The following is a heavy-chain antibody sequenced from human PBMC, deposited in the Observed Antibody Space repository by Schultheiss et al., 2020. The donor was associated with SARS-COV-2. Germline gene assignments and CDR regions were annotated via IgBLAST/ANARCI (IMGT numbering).Heavy chain of an antibody. CDR3: ARFINMVVAATHNWFDP. J-gene: IGHJ5*02. CDR1: GGSISSDDYY. Sequence: SETLSLTCTVSGGSISSDDYYWSWIRQPPGKGLDWIGYIYYSGSTYYNPSLKSRVTISIDTSKNQFSLKLSSVTAADTAVYYCARFINMVVAATHNWFDPWGQGTLVTVSS. D-gene: IGHD2-15*01. CDR2: IYYSGST. V-gene: IGHV4-30-4*01.